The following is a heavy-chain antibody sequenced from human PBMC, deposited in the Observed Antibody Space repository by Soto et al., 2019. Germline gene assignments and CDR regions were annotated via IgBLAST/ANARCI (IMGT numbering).Heavy chain of an antibody. D-gene: IGHD3-22*01. J-gene: IGHJ4*02. CDR2: IIPIFGTA. V-gene: IGHV1-69*01. Sequence: TVKVSCKASGGTFSSYAISWVRQAPGQGLEWMGGIIPIFGTANYAQKFQGRVTITADESTSTAYMELSSLRSEDTAVYYCARAPRISSSGYLYYFDYWGQGTLVTVSS. CDR1: GGTFSSYA. CDR3: ARAPRISSSGYLYYFDY.